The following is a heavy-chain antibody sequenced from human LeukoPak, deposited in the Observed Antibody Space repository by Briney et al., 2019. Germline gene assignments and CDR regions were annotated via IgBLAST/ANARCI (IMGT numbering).Heavy chain of an antibody. CDR1: GGSISSGSYY. CDR2: IYTSGST. V-gene: IGHV4-61*02. D-gene: IGHD1-26*01. J-gene: IGHJ4*02. CDR3: ARAGRELLRLDY. Sequence: SETLSLTCTVSGGSISSGSYYWSWIRQPVGKGLEWIGRIYTSGSTNYNPSLKSRVTISVDTSKNQFSLKLSSVTAADTAVYYCARAGRELLRLDYWGQGTLVTVSS.